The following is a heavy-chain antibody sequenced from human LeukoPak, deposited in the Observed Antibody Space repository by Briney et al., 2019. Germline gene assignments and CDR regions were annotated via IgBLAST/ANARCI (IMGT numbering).Heavy chain of an antibody. Sequence: GASVKVSCKASGYTFTSYAMHWVRQAPGQRLEWMGWINAGNGNTKYSQKFQGRVTITRDTSASTAYVELSSLRSEDTAVYYCARDPHGGWEPTRGNYFDYWGQGTLVTVSS. CDR1: GYTFTSYA. V-gene: IGHV1-3*01. CDR2: INAGNGNT. D-gene: IGHD1-26*01. J-gene: IGHJ4*02. CDR3: ARDPHGGWEPTRGNYFDY.